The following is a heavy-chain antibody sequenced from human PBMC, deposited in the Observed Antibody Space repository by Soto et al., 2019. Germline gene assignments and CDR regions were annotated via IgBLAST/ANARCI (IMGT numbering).Heavy chain of an antibody. Sequence: QVQLVESGGGVVQPGRSLRLSCAASGFTFSSYAMHWVRQAPGKGLEWVAVISYDGSNKYYADSVKGRFTISGDNSKNTLYLQMDSLRAEDTAVYYCAREGPGRYSGMDVWGQGTTVTVSS. J-gene: IGHJ6*02. D-gene: IGHD5-18*01. CDR3: AREGPGRYSGMDV. CDR2: ISYDGSNK. CDR1: GFTFSSYA. V-gene: IGHV3-30-3*01.